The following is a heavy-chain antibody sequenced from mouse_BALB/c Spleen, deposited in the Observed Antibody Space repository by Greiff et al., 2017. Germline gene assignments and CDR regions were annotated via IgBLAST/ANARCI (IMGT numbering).Heavy chain of an antibody. CDR1: GYSITSDYA. Sequence: EVQLQESGPGLVKPSQSLSLTCTVTGYSITSDYAWNWIRQFPGNKLEWMGYISYSGSTSYNPSLKSRISITRDTSKNQFFLQLNSVTTEDTATYYCARGPTVVASRLYFDYWGQGTTLTVSS. CDR3: ARGPTVVASRLYFDY. J-gene: IGHJ2*01. D-gene: IGHD1-1*01. V-gene: IGHV3-2*02. CDR2: ISYSGST.